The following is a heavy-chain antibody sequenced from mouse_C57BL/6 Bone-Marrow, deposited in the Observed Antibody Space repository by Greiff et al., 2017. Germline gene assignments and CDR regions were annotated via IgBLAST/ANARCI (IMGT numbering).Heavy chain of an antibody. V-gene: IGHV1-64*01. J-gene: IGHJ2*01. CDR3: ARSGYDYAFDY. CDR2: IHPNSGST. Sequence: VQLQQPGAELVKPGASVKLSCKASGYTFTSYWMHWVKQRPGQGLEWIGMIHPNSGSTNYNEKFKSKAPLTVDKSSSTAYMQLSSLTSEYSAVYYCARSGYDYAFDYWGQGTTLTVSS. CDR1: GYTFTSYW. D-gene: IGHD2-4*01.